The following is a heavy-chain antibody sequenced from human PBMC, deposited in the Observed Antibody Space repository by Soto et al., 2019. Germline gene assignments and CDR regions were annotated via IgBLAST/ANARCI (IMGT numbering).Heavy chain of an antibody. CDR3: ARDLGDQLLLYLRAFDI. CDR2: ISSSSSYI. V-gene: IGHV3-21*01. CDR1: GFTFSSYS. Sequence: PGGSLRLSCAASGFTFSSYSMNWVRQAPGKGLEWVSSISSSSSYIYYADSVKGRFTISRDNAKNSLYLQMNSLRAEDTAVYYCARDLGDQLLLYLRAFDIWGQGTMVTVSS. D-gene: IGHD2-2*01. J-gene: IGHJ3*02.